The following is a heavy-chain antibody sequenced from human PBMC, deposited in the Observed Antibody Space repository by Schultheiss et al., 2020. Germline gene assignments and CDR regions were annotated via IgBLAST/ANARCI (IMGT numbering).Heavy chain of an antibody. CDR3: ARGPGVSRGWLFQYYYGMDV. CDR1: GFTFSSYG. CDR2: ISYDGSNK. D-gene: IGHD3-9*01. Sequence: SLRLSCAASGFTFSSYGMHWVRQAPGKGLEWVAVISYDGSNKYYADSVKGRFTISRDNSKNTLYLQMNSLRAEDTAVYYCARGPGVSRGWLFQYYYGMDVWGQGTTVTVSS. V-gene: IGHV3-30*03. J-gene: IGHJ6*02.